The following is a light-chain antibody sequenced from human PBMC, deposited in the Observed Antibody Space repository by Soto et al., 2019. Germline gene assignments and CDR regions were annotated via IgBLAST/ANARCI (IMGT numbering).Light chain of an antibody. CDR3: QQYYSYPPT. J-gene: IGKJ5*01. Sequence: DIQMTQSPSSPSSSMADRVTITCPASQDIGTELGWYQQKPGKAPKLLIYAASTLQSGVPSRFSGSGSGTDFTLTISCLQSEDFATYYCQQYYSYPPTFGQGTRLEIK. CDR1: QDIGTE. V-gene: IGKV1-17*01. CDR2: AAS.